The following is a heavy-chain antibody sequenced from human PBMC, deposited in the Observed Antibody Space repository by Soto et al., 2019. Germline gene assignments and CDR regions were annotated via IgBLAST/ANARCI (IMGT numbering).Heavy chain of an antibody. D-gene: IGHD3-10*01. CDR2: VNPIVSMS. Sequence: QVQLVQSGAEVKRPGSSVKVSCKASGDTFNFYSINWVRQAPGLGLEWMGRVNPIVSMSNYAQRFRGRVTMTADKSTSTAYMELSGLRSEDTAIYYCATSYGSGYRAFDHWGQGALVTVSS. V-gene: IGHV1-69*04. J-gene: IGHJ4*02. CDR3: ATSYGSGYRAFDH. CDR1: GDTFNFYS.